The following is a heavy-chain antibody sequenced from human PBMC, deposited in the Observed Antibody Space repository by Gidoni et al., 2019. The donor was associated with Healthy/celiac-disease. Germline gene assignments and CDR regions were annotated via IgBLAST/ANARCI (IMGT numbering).Heavy chain of an antibody. Sequence: QVQLHESGPGLVKPSATLSLTCPVSGCSISSYSWSWIRQPAGKGLEWIGRIYTSGGTNYNPSLKSRGTMSVDTSKNQFSLKLSAVTAADTAVYYCARGRGYGSGSYCFDYWGQGTLVTVSA. CDR3: ARGRGYGSGSYCFDY. J-gene: IGHJ4*02. CDR2: IYTSGGT. D-gene: IGHD3-10*01. V-gene: IGHV4-4*07. CDR1: GCSISSYS.